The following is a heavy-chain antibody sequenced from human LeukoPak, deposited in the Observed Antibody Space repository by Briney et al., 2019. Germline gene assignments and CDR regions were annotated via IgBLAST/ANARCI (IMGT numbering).Heavy chain of an antibody. Sequence: GGSLRLSCSASDFTFSTYGMHWLRQAPGKGLEWVALIRFDGTVKEYADSVKGRFTISRDNAKNTLYLQMNSLRADDTAMYYCTYDHFDSWGQGTLVTVSS. CDR2: IRFDGTVK. J-gene: IGHJ4*02. V-gene: IGHV3-30*02. CDR1: DFTFSTYG. CDR3: TYDHFDS. D-gene: IGHD2-21*01.